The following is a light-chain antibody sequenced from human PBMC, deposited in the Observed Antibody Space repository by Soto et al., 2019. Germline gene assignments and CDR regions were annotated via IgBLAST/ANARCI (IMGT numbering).Light chain of an antibody. V-gene: IGLV1-47*01. CDR3: ATWDDSLSGVV. CDR1: SSNIGSNY. CDR2: RNN. Sequence: QSVLTQPPSASGTPGQRVTISCSGSSSNIGSNYVFWYQQFPGTAPKVLIYRNNQRPSGVPDRFSGSKSGTSASLAISGLRAEEEAEYYCATWDDSLSGVVFGGGTKLTVL. J-gene: IGLJ2*01.